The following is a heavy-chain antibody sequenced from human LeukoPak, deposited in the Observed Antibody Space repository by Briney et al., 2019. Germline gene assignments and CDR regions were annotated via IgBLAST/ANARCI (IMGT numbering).Heavy chain of an antibody. J-gene: IGHJ4*02. CDR2: LNPNSGAT. CDR3: ARDARPTNFEY. V-gene: IGHV1-2*02. Sequence: ASVKVSCKSSGYTFTNYFIHWVRQARGQGREWMGWLNPNSGATNYAQKFQGRVTMTRDTSINTAYLEVNRLTSDDTAVYYCARDARPTNFEYWGQGTLVTVSS. CDR1: GYTFTNYF.